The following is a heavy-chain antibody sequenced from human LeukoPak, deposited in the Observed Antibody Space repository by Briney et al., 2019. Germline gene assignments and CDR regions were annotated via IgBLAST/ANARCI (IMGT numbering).Heavy chain of an antibody. CDR3: ARDLTRFDY. CDR1: GYTFTSFG. Sequence: GATVKVSCTASGYTFTSFGIRCVRQAPGQGLEWMGWISAYNGNTNYAQKLLGRVTMTTDTSTSTAYVELRSLRSDDTAVYYCARDLTRFDYWGQGTLVTVSS. V-gene: IGHV1-18*01. J-gene: IGHJ4*02. CDR2: ISAYNGNT.